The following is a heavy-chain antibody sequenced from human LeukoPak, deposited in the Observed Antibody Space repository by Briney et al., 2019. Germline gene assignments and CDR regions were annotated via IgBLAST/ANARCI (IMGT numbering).Heavy chain of an antibody. CDR1: GGTFSSYG. Sequence: ASVKVSCKASGGTFSSYGISWVRQAPGQGLEWMGRIIPILGIANYAQKFQGRVTITADKSTSTAYMELSSLRSEDTAVYYCARDYYGSGKGGDYWGQGTRVTVSS. CDR2: IIPILGIA. CDR3: ARDYYGSGKGGDY. V-gene: IGHV1-69*04. D-gene: IGHD3-10*01. J-gene: IGHJ4*02.